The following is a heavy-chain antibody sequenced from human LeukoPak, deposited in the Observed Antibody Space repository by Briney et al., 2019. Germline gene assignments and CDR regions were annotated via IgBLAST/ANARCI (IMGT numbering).Heavy chain of an antibody. V-gene: IGHV3-48*03. J-gene: IGHJ4*02. CDR2: ISSSGSSV. CDR3: ASGYMYGGDY. CDR1: GFTFSSYE. D-gene: IGHD5-18*01. Sequence: GGSLRLSCAASGFTFSSYEMHWVRQAPGKGLEWVAHISSSGSSVHYVDSVKGRFTISRDNAWNSLYLQMNSLRAEDTAIYYCASGYMYGGDYWGQGTLVTVSS.